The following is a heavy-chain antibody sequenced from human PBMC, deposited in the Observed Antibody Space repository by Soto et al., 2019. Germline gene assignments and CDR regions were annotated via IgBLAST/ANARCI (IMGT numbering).Heavy chain of an antibody. CDR3: ARVNWNYVNWFDP. CDR1: GYTLTGHY. V-gene: IGHV1-2*02. D-gene: IGHD1-7*01. Sequence: GXSVKVSFKASGYTLTGHYMHWVRQAPGQGLEWMGWINPNSGGTNYAQKFQGRVTMTRDTSISTAYMELSRLRSDDTAVYYCARVNWNYVNWFDPWGQGTLVTVSS. J-gene: IGHJ5*02. CDR2: INPNSGGT.